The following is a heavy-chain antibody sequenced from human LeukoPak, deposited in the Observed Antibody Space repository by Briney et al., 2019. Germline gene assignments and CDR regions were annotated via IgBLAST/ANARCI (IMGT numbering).Heavy chain of an antibody. J-gene: IGHJ4*02. Sequence: SETLSLTCAVYGGSFSGYYWSWIRQPPGKGLEWIGEINHSGSTNYNPSLKSRVTTSVDTSKNQFSLKLSSVTAADTAVYYCASLYYYGSGSYYSYWGQGTLVTVSS. CDR1: GGSFSGYY. D-gene: IGHD3-10*01. CDR3: ASLYYYGSGSYYSY. CDR2: INHSGST. V-gene: IGHV4-34*01.